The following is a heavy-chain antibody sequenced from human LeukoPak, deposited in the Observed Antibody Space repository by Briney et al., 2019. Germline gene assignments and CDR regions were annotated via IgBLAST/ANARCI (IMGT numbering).Heavy chain of an antibody. D-gene: IGHD6-19*01. CDR2: IWYDGSNK. Sequence: GGSLRLSCAASGFTFSDYYMSWIRQAPGKGLEWVAVIWYDGSNKYYADSVKGRFTISRDNSKNTLYLQMNSLRAEDTAVYYCASSGYSSGQNFDYWGRGTLVTVSS. CDR3: ASSGYSSGQNFDY. V-gene: IGHV3-33*08. CDR1: GFTFSDYY. J-gene: IGHJ4*02.